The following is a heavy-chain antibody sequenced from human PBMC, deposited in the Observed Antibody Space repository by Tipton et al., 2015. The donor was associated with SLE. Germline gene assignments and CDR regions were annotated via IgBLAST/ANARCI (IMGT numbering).Heavy chain of an antibody. CDR1: GFTFTISA. D-gene: IGHD3-10*02. CDR2: IVVGSGNT. CDR3: ARDVRGVVTGNYYVMDV. Sequence: QSGAEVKKPGTSVKVSCKASGFTFTISAMQWVRQARGQRLEWIGWIVVGSGNTNYAQKFQGRVTLTTDTSTSTAYMELRSLRSDDTAIYYCARDVRGVVTGNYYVMDVWGQGTTVTVSS. V-gene: IGHV1-58*02. J-gene: IGHJ6*02.